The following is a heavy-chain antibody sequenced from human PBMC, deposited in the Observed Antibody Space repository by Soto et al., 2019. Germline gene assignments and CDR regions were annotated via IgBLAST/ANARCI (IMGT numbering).Heavy chain of an antibody. V-gene: IGHV1-2*02. J-gene: IGHJ4*02. CDR1: GYTFTGYY. CDR2: INPNSGGT. CDR3: ARMPTIIAARVVMYYFDY. Sequence: ASVKVSCKASGYTFTGYYMHWVRQAPGQGLEWMGWINPNSGGTNYAQKFQGRVTMTRDTSISTAYMELSRLRSDDTSVYYCARMPTIIAARVVMYYFDYWGQGTLVTVSS. D-gene: IGHD6-6*01.